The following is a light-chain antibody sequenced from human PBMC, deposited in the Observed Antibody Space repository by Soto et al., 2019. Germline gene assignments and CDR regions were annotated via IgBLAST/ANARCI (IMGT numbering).Light chain of an antibody. CDR1: SSNIEKDY. CDR3: GTWDSSLSAGV. J-gene: IGLJ2*01. CDR2: ENN. Sequence: QSVLTQPPSVSAAPGQKVTISCSGSSSNIEKDYVSWYQHLPGTDPKLLIYENNKRPSGIPDRFSGSKSGTSATLDITGLQTGDEADYYCGTWDSSLSAGVFGGGTKLTVL. V-gene: IGLV1-51*02.